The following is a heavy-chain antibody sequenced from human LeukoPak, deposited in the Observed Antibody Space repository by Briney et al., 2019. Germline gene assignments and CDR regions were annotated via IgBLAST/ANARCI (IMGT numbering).Heavy chain of an antibody. D-gene: IGHD3-3*02. Sequence: ASVTLSFKASGYTFGQYSISWVRQAPGKGFEWMGWVTPSHTTRVYAQEFQGRVTMTADTNTNTVSMELRSLRFDDTAVYFCARDYILPLETDNGDGFAIWGQGTVVTVSS. J-gene: IGHJ3*02. CDR2: VTPSHTTR. CDR1: GYTFGQYS. CDR3: ARDYILPLETDNGDGFAI. V-gene: IGHV1-18*01.